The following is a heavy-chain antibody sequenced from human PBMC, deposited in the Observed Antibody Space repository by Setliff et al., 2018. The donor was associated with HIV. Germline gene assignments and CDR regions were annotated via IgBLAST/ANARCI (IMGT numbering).Heavy chain of an antibody. CDR1: GYSFTSYG. D-gene: IGHD6-13*01. Sequence: ASVKVSCKASGYSFTSYGFTWVRQAPGQGLEWMGWISAHNGHTDYAQKFQDRVTMSTDTSTTTAFMELRSLISDDTAVYYCARGVPADGYAFDIWGQGTLATVSS. CDR3: ARGVPADGYAFDI. V-gene: IGHV1-18*01. J-gene: IGHJ3*02. CDR2: ISAHNGHT.